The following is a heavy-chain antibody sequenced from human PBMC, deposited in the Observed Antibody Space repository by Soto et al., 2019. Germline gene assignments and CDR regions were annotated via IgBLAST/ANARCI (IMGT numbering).Heavy chain of an antibody. V-gene: IGHV4-30-4*01. CDR2: IYYSGST. D-gene: IGHD1-26*01. CDR1: GGSISSGDYY. Sequence: QVQLQESGPGLVKPSQTLSLTCTVSGGSISSGDYYWSWIRQPPGKGLEWIGYIYYSGSTYYNPSLQSRVTISVDTSMNQFSLKLSSVTAADTAVYYCAREFVKWDDAFDIWGQGTMVTVSS. CDR3: AREFVKWDDAFDI. J-gene: IGHJ3*02.